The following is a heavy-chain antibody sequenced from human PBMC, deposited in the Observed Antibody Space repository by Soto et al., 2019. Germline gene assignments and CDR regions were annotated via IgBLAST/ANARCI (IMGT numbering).Heavy chain of an antibody. Sequence: QVHLVQSGAEVKKPGASVKVSCTASGYTFNSYGINWVRQAPGQGLEWMGWIGPYNGNTRYAQKFQGRVTMTTDTSTTAVYMELRSLRSDDTAVYYCTVLPRLPFDIWGQGTMVSVSS. CDR1: GYTFNSYG. V-gene: IGHV1-18*04. D-gene: IGHD3-10*02. CDR3: TVLPRLPFDI. J-gene: IGHJ3*02. CDR2: IGPYNGNT.